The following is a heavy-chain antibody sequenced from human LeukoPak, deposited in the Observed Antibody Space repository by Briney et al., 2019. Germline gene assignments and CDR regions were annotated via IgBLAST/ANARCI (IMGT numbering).Heavy chain of an antibody. CDR1: GGTFSSYT. Sequence: SVKVSCKASGGTFSSYTISWVRQAPGQGLEWMGRIIPILGIANYAQKFQGRVTITADKSTSTAYMELSSLRSEDPAVYYCARGSLIMRVVVPEALDIWVQPRKVGDCS. J-gene: IGHJ3*02. CDR2: IIPILGIA. CDR3: ARGSLIMRVVVPEALDI. D-gene: IGHD3-22*01. V-gene: IGHV1-69*02.